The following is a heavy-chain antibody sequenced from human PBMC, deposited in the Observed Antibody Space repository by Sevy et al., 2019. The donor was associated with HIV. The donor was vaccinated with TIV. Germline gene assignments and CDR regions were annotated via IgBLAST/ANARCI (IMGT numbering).Heavy chain of an antibody. V-gene: IGHV3-20*04. D-gene: IGHD3-3*01. J-gene: IGHJ4*02. CDR2: INWNGGST. Sequence: GGSLRLSCAASGFTFDDYGMSWVRQVPGKGPEWVSGINWNGGSTGYADSVKGQFTISRENAKNSLYLQMKSLRAEDTALYYCARDPPSYYDYRSGYHDYWGQGIRVTVSS. CDR3: ARDPPSYYDYRSGYHDY. CDR1: GFTFDDYG.